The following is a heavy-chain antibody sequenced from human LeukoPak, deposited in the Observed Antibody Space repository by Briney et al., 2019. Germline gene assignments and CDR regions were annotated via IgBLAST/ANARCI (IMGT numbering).Heavy chain of an antibody. CDR2: IKQDGSKK. D-gene: IGHD2/OR15-2a*01. Sequence: PGGSLRLSCAASGFTFSSYWMHWVRQAPGKGLEWVANIKQDGSKKYYVASVKGRFTISRDNAKNSLYLQMNSLRGEDTAVYYCASAFRGPFDPWGQGTLVTVSS. J-gene: IGHJ5*02. CDR3: ASAFRGPFDP. V-gene: IGHV3-7*01. CDR1: GFTFSSYW.